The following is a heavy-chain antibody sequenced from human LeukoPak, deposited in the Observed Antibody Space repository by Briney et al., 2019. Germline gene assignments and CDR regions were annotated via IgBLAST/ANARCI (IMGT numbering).Heavy chain of an antibody. CDR2: ISYDGSNK. V-gene: IGHV3-30-3*01. Sequence: GGSLRLSCAASGFTFSSYAMHWVRQAPGKGLEWVAVISYDGSNKYYADSVKGRFTISRDNSKNTLYLQMNSLRAEDTAVYYCARDVEMATIESYYYYGMDVWGQGTTVTVSS. CDR3: ARDVEMATIESYYYYGMDV. D-gene: IGHD5-24*01. J-gene: IGHJ6*02. CDR1: GFTFSSYA.